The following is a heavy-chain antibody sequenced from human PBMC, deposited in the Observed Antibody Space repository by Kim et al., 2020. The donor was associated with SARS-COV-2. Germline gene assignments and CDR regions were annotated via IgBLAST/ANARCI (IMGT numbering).Heavy chain of an antibody. V-gene: IGHV1-2*02. D-gene: IGHD3-22*01. J-gene: IGHJ4*02. Sequence: ASVKVSCKASGYTFTGYYMHWVRQAPGQGLEWMGWINPNSGGTNYAQKFQGRVTMTRDTSISTAYMELSRLRSDDTAVYYCARERYYYDSSGQIDYWGQGTLVTVSS. CDR2: INPNSGGT. CDR1: GYTFTGYY. CDR3: ARERYYYDSSGQIDY.